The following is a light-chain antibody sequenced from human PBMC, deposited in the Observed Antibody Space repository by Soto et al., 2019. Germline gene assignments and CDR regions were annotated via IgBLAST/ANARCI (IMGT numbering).Light chain of an antibody. V-gene: IGKV1-5*01. CDR2: DAS. J-gene: IGKJ1*01. CDR1: QSISSW. Sequence: DIQMTQSPSTLSASVGDRVTITCRASQSISSWLAWYQQKPGKAPKLLMYDASSLDSGVPSRFSGSGSGTEFTLTISSLQPDDFATYYRQQYNAYPWTFGQGTKVEIK. CDR3: QQYNAYPWT.